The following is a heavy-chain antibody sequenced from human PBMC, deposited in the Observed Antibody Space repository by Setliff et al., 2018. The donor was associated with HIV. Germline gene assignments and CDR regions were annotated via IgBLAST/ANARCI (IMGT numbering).Heavy chain of an antibody. Sequence: SETLSLTCAVSGGSFSDYFWSWLRQPPGKGLEWIGQIFHSGSTDYNPSLKSRVTISLDTSKNQFSLNLTSVTAADTAVYYCARLVVVPRDSYYNYYYMDVWGKGTTVTVSS. CDR3: ARLVVVPRDSYYNYYYMDV. CDR2: IFHSGST. D-gene: IGHD2-15*01. CDR1: GGSFSDYF. J-gene: IGHJ6*03. V-gene: IGHV4-34*12.